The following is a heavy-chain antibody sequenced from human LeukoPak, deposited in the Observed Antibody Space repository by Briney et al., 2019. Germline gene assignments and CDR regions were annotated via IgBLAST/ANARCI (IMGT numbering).Heavy chain of an antibody. CDR3: AKGVAAVGPWLGPNFDC. D-gene: IGHD6-13*01. CDR1: GFSFSSYA. CDR2: TLVSGDT. V-gene: IGHV3-23*01. Sequence: SGGSLRLSCAGSGFSFSSYAMSWVRQAPGQGLEWISVTLVSGDTYYRDSVKGRFTVSRDNSKSTLYLHMNSLRAEDTAVYYCAKGVAAVGPWLGPNFDCWAQGVLITVSS. J-gene: IGHJ4*02.